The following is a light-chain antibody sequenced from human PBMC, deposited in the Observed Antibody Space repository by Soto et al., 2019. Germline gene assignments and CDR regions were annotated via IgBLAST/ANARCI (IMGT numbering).Light chain of an antibody. Sequence: DIQMTQSPSTLSASVGDRVTITCRASQSISDLLAWYQQKPGKAPKLLIYEASNLKSGVPSRFSGSGSGTVYTLTISRLLHDDSAFYFCHQYSGFWTFGQGTKVEIK. CDR1: QSISDL. CDR2: EAS. V-gene: IGKV1-5*03. J-gene: IGKJ1*01. CDR3: HQYSGFWT.